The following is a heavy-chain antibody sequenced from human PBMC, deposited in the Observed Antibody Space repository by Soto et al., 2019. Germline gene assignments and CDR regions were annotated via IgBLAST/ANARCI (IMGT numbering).Heavy chain of an antibody. Sequence: ASVKVSCKASGYTFTGYYMHWVRQAPGQGLVWMGWINPNSGGTNYAQKFQGRVTMTRDTYISTAYMELSRLRSDDTAVYYCARDYCSGGSCYWFDPWGQGTLVTVSS. CDR1: GYTFTGYY. V-gene: IGHV1-2*02. D-gene: IGHD2-15*01. CDR2: INPNSGGT. CDR3: ARDYCSGGSCYWFDP. J-gene: IGHJ5*02.